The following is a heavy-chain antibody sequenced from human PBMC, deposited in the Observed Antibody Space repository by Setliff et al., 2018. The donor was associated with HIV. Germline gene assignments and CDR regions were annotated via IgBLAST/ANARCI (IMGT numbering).Heavy chain of an antibody. CDR1: GYMFTDYY. CDR2: INPNSDVA. CDR3: ASPYENNSGPDY. D-gene: IGHD7-27*01. Sequence: ASVKVSCKASGYMFTDYYIHWVRQAPGQGLEWMGWINPNSDVANYEQRFQGRVTMTRDTSITTVYMVLNRLTPGDTAVYYCASPYENNSGPDYWGQGTPVTVS. J-gene: IGHJ4*02. V-gene: IGHV1-2*02.